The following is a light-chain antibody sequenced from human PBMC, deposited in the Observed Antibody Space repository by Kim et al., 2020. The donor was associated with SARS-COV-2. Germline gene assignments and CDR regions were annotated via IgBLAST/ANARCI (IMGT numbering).Light chain of an antibody. J-gene: IGKJ1*01. CDR2: GGS. CDR3: QEYDKWPT. V-gene: IGKV3-15*01. CDR1: QSVSNS. Sequence: CASPGERATLSCRASQSVSNSLAWYQHKPGQAPRLLIYGGSTRATGIPARFSGSGSATEFTLTISSLQSEDSAVYYCQEYDKWPTFGQGTKVDIK.